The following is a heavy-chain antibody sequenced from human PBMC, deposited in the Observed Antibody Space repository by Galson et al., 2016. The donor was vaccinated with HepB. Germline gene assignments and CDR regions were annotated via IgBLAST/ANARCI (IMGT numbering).Heavy chain of an antibody. V-gene: IGHV1-18*01. D-gene: IGHD2-8*02. CDR3: AKEPKGHWRVEVWVATIDH. Sequence: SVKVSCKASGYTFTSYGISWVRQAPGQGLEWMGWISAYNGNTYYAQKFQDRVAMTTDTSTSTAFMELRSLRSDDTAVYFCAKEPKGHWRVEVWVATIDHWGPGTLVTVCS. CDR2: ISAYNGNT. CDR1: GYTFTSYG. J-gene: IGHJ4*02.